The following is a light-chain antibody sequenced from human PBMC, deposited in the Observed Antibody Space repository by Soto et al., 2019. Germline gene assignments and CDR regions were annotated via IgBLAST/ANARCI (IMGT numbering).Light chain of an antibody. J-gene: IGKJ2*01. CDR3: QQYYSSVT. V-gene: IGKV4-1*01. Sequence: DIVMTQSPDSLSVSLGERATINCKSSQTVFHTSYNKDFLAWYQQNAGQPPKLLVSWASTRESGVPARVSGGGSGTDFSRNTSSLTPEDVAVYYCQQYYSSVTFGKGNKLESK. CDR1: QTVFHTSYNKDF. CDR2: WAS.